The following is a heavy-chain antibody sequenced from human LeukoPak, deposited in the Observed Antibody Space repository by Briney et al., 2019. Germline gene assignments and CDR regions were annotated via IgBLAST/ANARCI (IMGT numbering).Heavy chain of an antibody. CDR3: ARSGYYDSSGNDAFDI. V-gene: IGHV4-31*03. CDR2: IYYSGST. Sequence: PSDTLSLTCTVSGGSISSGGYYWSWIRQHPGKGLEWIGYIYYSGSTYYNPSLKSRVTISVDTSKNQFSLKLSSVTAADTAVYYCARSGYYDSSGNDAFDIWGQGTMVTVSS. CDR1: GGSISSGGYY. D-gene: IGHD3-22*01. J-gene: IGHJ3*02.